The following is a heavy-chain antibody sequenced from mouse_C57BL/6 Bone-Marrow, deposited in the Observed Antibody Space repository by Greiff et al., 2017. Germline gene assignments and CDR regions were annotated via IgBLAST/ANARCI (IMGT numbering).Heavy chain of an antibody. CDR1: GYTFTSYG. CDR2: IYPRSGNT. Sequence: QVQLQQSGAELARPGASVKLSCKASGYTFTSYGISWVKQRTGQGLEWIGEIYPRSGNTYYNEKFKGKATLTADKSSSTAYMELHSLTSADSTVYFCARSRNYDYDYWGQGTTLTVSS. J-gene: IGHJ2*01. V-gene: IGHV1-81*01. D-gene: IGHD2-4*01. CDR3: ARSRNYDYDY.